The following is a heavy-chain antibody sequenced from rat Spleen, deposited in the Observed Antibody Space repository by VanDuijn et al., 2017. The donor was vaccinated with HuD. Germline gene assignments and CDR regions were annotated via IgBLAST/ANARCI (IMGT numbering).Heavy chain of an antibody. D-gene: IGHD4-2*01. CDR1: GFSLTDFN. CDR2: IWTGGST. J-gene: IGHJ2*01. CDR3: ARDRTGPFDY. Sequence: QVQLKESGPGLVQPSQTLSLTCTVSGFSLTDFNVHWVRQPAGKGLEWMGVIWTGGSTDYNSALKSRLSISRDTSKSQVFLKMNSLQTEDTATYFCARDRTGPFDYWGQGVMVTVSS. V-gene: IGHV2-30*01.